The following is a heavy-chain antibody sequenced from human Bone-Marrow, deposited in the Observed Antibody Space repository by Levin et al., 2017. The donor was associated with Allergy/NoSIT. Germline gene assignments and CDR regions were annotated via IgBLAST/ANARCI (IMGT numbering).Heavy chain of an antibody. Sequence: GSLRLSCAASEFSFSTYALHWARQAPGKGLEWVAVISFDARNKYYADSVKGRFTISRDNSKNTLYLQMNSLRPEDTAVYYCARDASWGYYLDYWGQGTLVTVSS. CDR1: EFSFSTYA. CDR2: ISFDARNK. J-gene: IGHJ4*02. CDR3: ARDASWGYYLDY. V-gene: IGHV3-30*04. D-gene: IGHD7-27*01.